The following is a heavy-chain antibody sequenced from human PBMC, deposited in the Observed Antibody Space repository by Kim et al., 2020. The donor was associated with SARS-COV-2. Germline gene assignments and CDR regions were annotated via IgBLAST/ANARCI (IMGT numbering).Heavy chain of an antibody. V-gene: IGHV3-23*01. Sequence: GGSLRLSCAASGFTFSNYAMSWVRQAPGKGLEWVSTISGSGSTNYADSVKGRFTISRDNSTNTLYLQMNSLRAEDTAVYYCAGRKEYWGQGTLVTVSS. CDR1: GFTFSNYA. CDR2: ISGSGST. J-gene: IGHJ4*02. CDR3: AGRKEY.